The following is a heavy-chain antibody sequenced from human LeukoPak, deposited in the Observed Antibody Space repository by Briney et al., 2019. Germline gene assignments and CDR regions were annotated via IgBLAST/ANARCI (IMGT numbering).Heavy chain of an antibody. V-gene: IGHV3-23*01. J-gene: IGHJ4*02. Sequence: PGGSLRLSCAASGFTFSSYAVSWVRQAPGTGLEWVSTISGGGGNTYYADSVKGRFTISRDNSKSTLYLQMNSLRTEDTALYYCAKVGGSGWYVDYWGQGTPVTVSS. CDR2: ISGGGGNT. D-gene: IGHD6-19*01. CDR3: AKVGGSGWYVDY. CDR1: GFTFSSYA.